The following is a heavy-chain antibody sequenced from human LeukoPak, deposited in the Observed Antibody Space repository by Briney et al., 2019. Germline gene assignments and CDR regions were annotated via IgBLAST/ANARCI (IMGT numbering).Heavy chain of an antibody. V-gene: IGHV4-4*02. CDR3: SRENGAFSPFGY. CDR1: GGSISNTNW. CDR2: ISLTGLT. J-gene: IGHJ4*02. D-gene: IGHD2-8*01. Sequence: SETLSLTCGVSGGSISNTNWWSWVRQPPGQGLEWIGEISLTGLTHYNPSLESRVTVSLDKSKNQLSLNLTSVTAADTAVYYCSRENGAFSPFGYWGQGILVTVLS.